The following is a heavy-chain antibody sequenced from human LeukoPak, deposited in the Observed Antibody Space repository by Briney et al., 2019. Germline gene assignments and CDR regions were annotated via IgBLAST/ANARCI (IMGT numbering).Heavy chain of an antibody. D-gene: IGHD3-3*01. V-gene: IGHV1-2*02. CDR3: ARGRVINDFWSGYYSDY. CDR1: GSTFTVYY. CDR2: INPNSGGT. J-gene: IGHJ4*02. Sequence: GASVKVSCKSSGSTFTVYYMHWVRQAPGQGLGWMGWINPNSGGTNYAQKFHGRVTMTRDTSIGTAYMELSRLRSDDTAVYYCARGRVINDFWSGYYSDYWGQGTLVTVSS.